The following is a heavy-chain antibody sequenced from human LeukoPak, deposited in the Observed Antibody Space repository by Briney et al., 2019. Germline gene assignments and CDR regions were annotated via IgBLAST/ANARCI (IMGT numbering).Heavy chain of an antibody. CDR3: ARVDRADCDGPRCSSGSGALDI. CDR1: GYSFSTYW. J-gene: IGHJ3*02. D-gene: IGHD2-21*01. Sequence: GESLKISCKASGYSFSTYWIGWVRQLPGQGLEWMANIYPGDSDTRYSPSFQGQVTISADKSFSTVHLKWHSLKASDTALYYCARVDRADCDGPRCSSGSGALDIWGQGTMVTVSS. CDR2: IYPGDSDT. V-gene: IGHV5-51*01.